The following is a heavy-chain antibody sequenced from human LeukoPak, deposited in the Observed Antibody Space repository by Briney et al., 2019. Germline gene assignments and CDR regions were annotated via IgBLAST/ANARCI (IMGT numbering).Heavy chain of an antibody. CDR1: GYTFTGYY. CDR3: ARVNYYDGSGYRNYFDY. V-gene: IGHV1-2*02. D-gene: IGHD3-22*01. J-gene: IGHJ4*02. Sequence: ASVKVSCKASGYTFTGYYMHWVRQAPGQGLEWMGWINPNSGGTNYAQKFQGRVTMTRDTSISTAHMELSRLRSDDTAVYYCARVNYYDGSGYRNYFDYWGQGTLVTVSS. CDR2: INPNSGGT.